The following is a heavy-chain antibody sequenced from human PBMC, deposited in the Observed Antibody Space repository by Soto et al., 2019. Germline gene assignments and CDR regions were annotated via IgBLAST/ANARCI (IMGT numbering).Heavy chain of an antibody. J-gene: IGHJ4*02. CDR1: GYTFTSYG. Sequence: ASVKVSCKASGYTFTSYGISWVRQAPGQGLEWMGWISAYNGNTNYAQKLQGRVTMTTDTSTSTAYMELRSLRSDDTAVYYCAREVYYGSGSHNYFDYWGQGXLVTVYS. CDR3: AREVYYGSGSHNYFDY. D-gene: IGHD3-10*01. V-gene: IGHV1-18*04. CDR2: ISAYNGNT.